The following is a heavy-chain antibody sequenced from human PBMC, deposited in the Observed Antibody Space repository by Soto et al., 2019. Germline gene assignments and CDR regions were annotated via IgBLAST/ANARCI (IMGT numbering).Heavy chain of an antibody. CDR1: GYTFTSYG. J-gene: IGHJ6*02. D-gene: IGHD3-10*01. V-gene: IGHV1-18*04. Sequence: QVQLVQSGAEVKKPGASVKVSCKASGYTFTSYGVSWVRQAPGQGLEWMGWISGYNGNTNYAQKLQGRVTMTTDTSTSTDYMELRSLRSDATAVYYCESAGKYYYGSGRHYYYGMDVWGQGITVTVSS. CDR2: ISGYNGNT. CDR3: ESAGKYYYGSGRHYYYGMDV.